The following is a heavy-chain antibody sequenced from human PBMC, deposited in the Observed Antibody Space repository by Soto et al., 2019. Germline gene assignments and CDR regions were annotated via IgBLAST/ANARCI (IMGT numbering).Heavy chain of an antibody. D-gene: IGHD6-19*01. CDR3: ASDIAVAGTGGE. CDR1: VGTFSSYA. Sequence: SVKVSCNASVGTFSSYAIRLVRQAPGQGLEWMGGIIPIFGTANYAQKFQGRVTITADESTSTAYMELSSLRSEDTAVYYCASDIAVAGTGGEWGQGTLVTVSS. J-gene: IGHJ4*02. V-gene: IGHV1-69*13. CDR2: IIPIFGTA.